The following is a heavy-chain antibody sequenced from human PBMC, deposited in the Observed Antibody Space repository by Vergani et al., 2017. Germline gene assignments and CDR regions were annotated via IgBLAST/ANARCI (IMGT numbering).Heavy chain of an antibody. V-gene: IGHV1-24*01. CDR3: ATGSSRTREVPAAMSGFDP. J-gene: IGHJ5*02. Sequence: QVQLVQSGAEVKKPGASVKVSCKVSGYTLTELSMHWVRQAPGKGLEWMGGFDPEDGETIYAQKFQGRVTMTEDTSTDTAYMELRSLRSDDTAVYYCATGSSRTREVPAAMSGFDPWGQGTLVTVSS. CDR1: GYTLTELS. D-gene: IGHD2-2*01. CDR2: FDPEDGET.